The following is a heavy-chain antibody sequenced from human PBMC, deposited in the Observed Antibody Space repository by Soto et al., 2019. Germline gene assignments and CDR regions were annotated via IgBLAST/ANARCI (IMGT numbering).Heavy chain of an antibody. CDR1: GGSIGSSRYY. V-gene: IGHV4-39*01. Sequence: PSETLSLTCSVSGGSIGSSRYYFGWIRQPPGKGLEWIGSLYYTGTTYYNSSLKSRVTISADKSQNQFSLRLSSVTAADTAVYYCPAYCSRTSFYDWFDPWGQGTLVTVSA. J-gene: IGHJ5*02. CDR3: PAYCSRTSFYDWFDP. CDR2: LYYTGTT. D-gene: IGHD2-2*01.